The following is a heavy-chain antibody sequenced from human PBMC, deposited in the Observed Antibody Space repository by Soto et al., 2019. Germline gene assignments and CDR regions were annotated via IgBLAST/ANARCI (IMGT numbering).Heavy chain of an antibody. J-gene: IGHJ4*02. CDR2: INPNSGGT. CDR1: GYTFTGYY. V-gene: IGHV1-2*04. CDR3: AKSGAVAGTYYFDY. Sequence: ASVKVSCKASGYTFTGYYMHWVRQAPGQGLEWMGWINPNSGGTNYAQKFQGWVTMTRDTSISTAYMELSRLRSDDTAVYYCAKSGAVAGTYYFDYWGQGTLVTAPQ. D-gene: IGHD6-19*01.